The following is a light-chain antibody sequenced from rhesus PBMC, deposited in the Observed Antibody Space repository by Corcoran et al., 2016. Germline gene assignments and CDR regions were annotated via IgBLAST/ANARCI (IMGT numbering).Light chain of an antibody. CDR2: AAS. Sequence: IVMTQSPATLALSPGERAPLSCRAIQSVRSFLAWSQQNPGQAPRLLIYAASGRALGIPERFSGSGSGTEVTITIISLEPEYFAVYSCQNYKTSPPYSFGQGTKVEIK. V-gene: IGKV3-53*02. CDR3: QNYKTSPPYS. J-gene: IGKJ2*01. CDR1: QSVRSF.